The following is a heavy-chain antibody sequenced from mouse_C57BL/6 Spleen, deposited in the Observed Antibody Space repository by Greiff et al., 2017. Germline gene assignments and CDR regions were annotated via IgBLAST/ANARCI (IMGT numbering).Heavy chain of an antibody. Sequence: VKLMESGAELVKPGASVKLSCKASGYTFTEYTIHWVKQRSGQGLEWIGWFYPGSGSIKYNEKFKDKATLTADKSSSTVYMELSRLTSEDSAVYFCARHEFRQLRSYYFDYWGQGTTLTVSS. CDR2: FYPGSGSI. V-gene: IGHV1-62-2*01. D-gene: IGHD3-2*02. CDR1: GYTFTEYT. CDR3: ARHEFRQLRSYYFDY. J-gene: IGHJ2*01.